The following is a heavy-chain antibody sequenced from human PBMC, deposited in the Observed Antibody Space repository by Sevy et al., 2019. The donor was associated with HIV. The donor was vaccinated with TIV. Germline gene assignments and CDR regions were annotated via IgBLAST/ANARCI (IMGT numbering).Heavy chain of an antibody. J-gene: IGHJ1*01. Sequence: GGSLRLSCAASGFTFDDYAMHWVRQAPGKGLEWVSGISWNSGSIGYADSVKGRFTISRDNAKNSLYLQMNSLRAEDTALYYCAKSSSAARVTTSREYFQHWGQGTLVTVSS. CDR1: GFTFDDYA. V-gene: IGHV3-9*01. D-gene: IGHD4-17*01. CDR3: AKSSSAARVTTSREYFQH. CDR2: ISWNSGSI.